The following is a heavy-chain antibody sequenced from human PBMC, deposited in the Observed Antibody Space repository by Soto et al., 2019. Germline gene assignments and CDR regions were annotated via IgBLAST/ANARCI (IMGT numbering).Heavy chain of an antibody. CDR1: GLSFSGYY. J-gene: IGHJ6*02. V-gene: IGHV4-34*01. Sequence: SETLSLTCAVYGLSFSGYYWSWIRYPPGKGLEWIGEINHSGSTNYNPSLKSRVTISVDTSKNQFSLKLSSVTAADTAVYYCARGPRGLLLYYYYGMDVWGQGTTVS. D-gene: IGHD3-16*01. CDR2: INHSGST. CDR3: ARGPRGLLLYYYYGMDV.